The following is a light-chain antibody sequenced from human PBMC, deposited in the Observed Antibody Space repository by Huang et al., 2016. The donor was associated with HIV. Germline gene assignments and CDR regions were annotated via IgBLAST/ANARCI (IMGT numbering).Light chain of an antibody. CDR3: QQYNNRYT. CDR1: QSISSN. J-gene: IGKJ2*01. Sequence: IVMTQSPATLSVSPGERATLSCRASQSISSNLAWYQQKPGQAPRLLIYGASTRATGIPARFSGSGSGAWFTLTISSLQSEDFAVYYCQQYNNRYTFGQGTKLEIK. V-gene: IGKV3-15*01. CDR2: GAS.